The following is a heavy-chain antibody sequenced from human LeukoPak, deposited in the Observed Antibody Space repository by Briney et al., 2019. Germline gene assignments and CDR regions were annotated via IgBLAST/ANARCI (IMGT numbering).Heavy chain of an antibody. Sequence: EASVKVSCKASGYTFTSYGISWVRQAPGQGLEWMGGIIPIFGTANHAQKFQGRVTITADKSTSTAYMELSGLRSEDTAVYYCAREYSSSSGIYFDYWGQGTLVTVSS. D-gene: IGHD6-6*01. J-gene: IGHJ4*02. V-gene: IGHV1-69*06. CDR3: AREYSSSSGIYFDY. CDR1: GYTFTSYG. CDR2: IIPIFGTA.